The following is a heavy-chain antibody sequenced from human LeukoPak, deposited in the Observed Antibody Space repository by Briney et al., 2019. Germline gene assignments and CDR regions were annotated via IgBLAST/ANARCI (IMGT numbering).Heavy chain of an antibody. V-gene: IGHV5-51*01. J-gene: IGHJ4*02. D-gene: IGHD3-10*01. CDR1: GYSFTSYW. CDR2: IYPSDSDT. Sequence: GESLKISCKGSGYSFTSYWIGWVRQMPGKGLEWMGIIYPSDSDTTYSPSFQGQVTISADKSISTAYLQWASLKASDTAMYYCVGPHGSGSYSFDYWGQGTLVTVSS. CDR3: VGPHGSGSYSFDY.